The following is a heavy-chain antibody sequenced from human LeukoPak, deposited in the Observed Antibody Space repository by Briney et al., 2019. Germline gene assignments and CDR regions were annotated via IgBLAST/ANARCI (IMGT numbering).Heavy chain of an antibody. J-gene: IGHJ4*02. D-gene: IGHD2-15*01. CDR2: INHSGST. CDR3: ARCLRVLGPDCSGGSCLVTGFDY. Sequence: SETLSLTCAVYGGSFSGYYWSWIRQPPGKGLEWIGEINHSGSTNYSPSLKSRVTISVDTSKNQFSLKLSSVTAADTAVYYCARCLRVLGPDCSGGSCLVTGFDYWGQGTLVTVSS. CDR1: GGSFSGYY. V-gene: IGHV4-34*01.